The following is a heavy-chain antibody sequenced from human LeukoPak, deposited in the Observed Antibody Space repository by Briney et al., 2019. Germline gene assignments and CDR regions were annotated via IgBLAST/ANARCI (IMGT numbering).Heavy chain of an antibody. Sequence: GGSLRLSCAASGFTVSSNYMSWVRQAPGKGLEWVSVIYSGGSTYYADSVKGRFTISRDNSKNTLYLQMNSLRAEDTAVYYCARGNYDSSGYYFNPYWYFDLWGRGTLVTVSS. V-gene: IGHV3-53*01. D-gene: IGHD3-22*01. J-gene: IGHJ2*01. CDR2: IYSGGST. CDR3: ARGNYDSSGYYFNPYWYFDL. CDR1: GFTVSSNY.